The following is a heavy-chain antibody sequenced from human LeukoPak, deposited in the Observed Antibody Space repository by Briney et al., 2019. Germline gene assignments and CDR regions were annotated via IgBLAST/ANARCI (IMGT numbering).Heavy chain of an antibody. CDR3: AKDRSFIAAAVNY. D-gene: IGHD6-13*01. CDR1: GFTFSSYG. V-gene: IGHV3-30*18. Sequence: GRSLRLSCAASGFTFSSYGMHWVRQAPGKGLEWVAVISYDGSNKYYADSVKGRFTISRDNSKNTLYLQMSSLRAEDTAVYYCAKDRSFIAAAVNYWGQGTLVTVSS. CDR2: ISYDGSNK. J-gene: IGHJ4*02.